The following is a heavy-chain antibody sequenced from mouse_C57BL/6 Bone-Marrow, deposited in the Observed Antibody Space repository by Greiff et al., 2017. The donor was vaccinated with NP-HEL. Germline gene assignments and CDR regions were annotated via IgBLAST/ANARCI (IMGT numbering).Heavy chain of an antibody. CDR3: TTCYYGSNWFAY. CDR2: IDPENGDT. V-gene: IGHV14-4*01. D-gene: IGHD1-1*01. Sequence: EVKLMESGAELVRPGASVKLSCTASGFNIKDDYMHWVKQRPEQGLEWIGWIDPENGDTEYASKFQGKATITADTSSNTAYLQLSSLTSEDTAVYYCTTCYYGSNWFAYWGQGTLVTVSA. J-gene: IGHJ3*01. CDR1: GFNIKDDY.